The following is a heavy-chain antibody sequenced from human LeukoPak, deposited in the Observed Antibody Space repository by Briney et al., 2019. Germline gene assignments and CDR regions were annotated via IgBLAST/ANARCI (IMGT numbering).Heavy chain of an antibody. CDR3: ARDVGYCSSTSCHEYYYYMDV. V-gene: IGHV1-18*01. CDR2: ISAYNGNT. J-gene: IGHJ6*03. CDR1: GYTFTSYG. D-gene: IGHD2-2*01. Sequence: ASVKVSCKASGYTFTSYGINWVRQAPGQGLEWMGWISAYNGNTNYAQKLQGRVTMTTDTSTSTAYMELRSLRSDDTAVYYCARDVGYCSSTSCHEYYYYMDVWGKGTTVTVSS.